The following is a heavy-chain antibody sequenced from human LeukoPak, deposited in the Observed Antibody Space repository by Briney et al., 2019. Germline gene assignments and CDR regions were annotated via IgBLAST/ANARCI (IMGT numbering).Heavy chain of an antibody. D-gene: IGHD6-13*01. CDR2: ICTSGST. V-gene: IGHV4-61*02. CDR3: ARDGNIAAAGLDAFDI. CDR1: GGSISSGGYY. Sequence: SETLSLTCTVSGGSISSGGYYWSWIRQPAGKGLEWIVRICTSGSTNYNPSLESRVTISVDTAKNQFSLKLSSVTAADTAVYYCARDGNIAAAGLDAFDIWGQGTMVTVSS. J-gene: IGHJ3*02.